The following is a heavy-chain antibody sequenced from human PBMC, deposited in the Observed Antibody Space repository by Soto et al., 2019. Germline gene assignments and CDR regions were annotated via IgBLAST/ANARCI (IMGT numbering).Heavy chain of an antibody. CDR1: GYTFTSYG. J-gene: IGHJ4*02. V-gene: IGHV1-18*01. CDR2: ISASNGNT. D-gene: IGHD3-3*01. CDR3: ARAPIDFWSGRHDY. Sequence: QVQLVQSGAEVKKPGASVKVSCKASGYTFTSYGISWVRQAPGQGLEWMGWISASNGNTNYAQKLQGRGTMTTDTSTSTACMELRSLRSDDTAVYYCARAPIDFWSGRHDYWGQGTLVTVSS.